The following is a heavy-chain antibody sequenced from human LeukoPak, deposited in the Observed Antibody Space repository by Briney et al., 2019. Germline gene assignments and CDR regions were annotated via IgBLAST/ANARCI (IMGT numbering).Heavy chain of an antibody. CDR3: ARDTSGWHQFDY. V-gene: IGHV1-2*06. D-gene: IGHD6-19*01. CDR2: INPDSGGT. CDR1: GGTFSSYA. J-gene: IGHJ4*02. Sequence: ASVEVSCKASGGTFSSYAISWVRQAPGQGLEWMGRINPDSGGTNYAQKFQGRVTMTRDTSISTAYMELSRLRSDDTAVYYYARDTSGWHQFDYWGQGALVTVSS.